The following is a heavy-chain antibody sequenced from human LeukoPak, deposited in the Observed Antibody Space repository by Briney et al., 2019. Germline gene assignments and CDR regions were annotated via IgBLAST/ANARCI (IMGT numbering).Heavy chain of an antibody. Sequence: GGSLRLSCAASXXTVSSNYMSWVRQAPGKGLEWVSVIYSGGSTYYADSVKGRFTISRDNSKNTLYLQMNSLRAEDTAVYYCAKSAGVRGVLDYWGQGTLVTVSS. CDR3: AKSAGVRGVLDY. CDR2: IYSGGST. D-gene: IGHD3-10*01. J-gene: IGHJ4*02. V-gene: IGHV3-53*01. CDR1: XXTVSSNY.